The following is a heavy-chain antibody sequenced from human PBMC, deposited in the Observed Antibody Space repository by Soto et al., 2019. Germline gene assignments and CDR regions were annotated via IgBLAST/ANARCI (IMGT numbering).Heavy chain of an antibody. CDR3: ARGTLWNGYQFFDY. Sequence: PGGSLRLSCAASGFTFSTFWMVWVRQAPGKGPEWVANIKQDGTERYYVDSVKGRFTISRDNAKNSLYLQMNSLRAEDTAVYYCARGTLWNGYQFFDYWGQGTLVTVSS. V-gene: IGHV3-7*01. J-gene: IGHJ4*02. CDR1: GFTFSTFW. D-gene: IGHD3-3*01. CDR2: IKQDGTER.